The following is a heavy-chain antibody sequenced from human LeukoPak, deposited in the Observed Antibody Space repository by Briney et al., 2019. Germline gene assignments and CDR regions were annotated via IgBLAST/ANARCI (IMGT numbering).Heavy chain of an antibody. CDR1: GFTFSSYS. D-gene: IGHD3-22*01. J-gene: IGHJ3*02. V-gene: IGHV3-21*01. CDR3: ARSITYYYDSSGYPRGAFDI. Sequence: GSLRLSCAASGFTFSSYSMNWVRQAPGKGLEWVSSISSSSSYIYYADSVKGRFTISRDNAKNSLYLQMNSLRAEDTAVYYCARSITYYYDSSGYPRGAFDIWGQGTMVTVSS. CDR2: ISSSSSYI.